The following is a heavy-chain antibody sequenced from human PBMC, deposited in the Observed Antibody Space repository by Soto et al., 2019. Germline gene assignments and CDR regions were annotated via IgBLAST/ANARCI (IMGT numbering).Heavy chain of an antibody. CDR2: IYHSGST. J-gene: IGHJ4*02. V-gene: IGHV4-30-2*01. CDR3: ARGQVVAAQH. CDR1: GGSISSGGYS. Sequence: QLQLQESGSGLVKPSQTLSLTCAVSGGSISSGGYSWSWIRQPPGKGLEWIGYIYHSGSTYYNPSRXSRVSIXXDRSKNQFSLKLSSVTAADTAVYYCARGQVVAAQHWGQGTLVTVSS. D-gene: IGHD2-15*01.